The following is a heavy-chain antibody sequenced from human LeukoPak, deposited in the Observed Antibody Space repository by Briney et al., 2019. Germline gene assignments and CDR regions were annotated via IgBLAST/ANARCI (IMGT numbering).Heavy chain of an antibody. CDR1: GGSISSSGYS. Sequence: PSETLSVTCAVSGGSISSSGYSWSWIRQPPGKGLEWIGYIYHSGSTYYNPSLKSRVTISVDGSKNQFSLKLSSVTAADTAVYYCARGTVTTWGGFDPWGQGTLVTVPS. CDR2: IYHSGST. D-gene: IGHD4-11*01. V-gene: IGHV4-30-2*01. J-gene: IGHJ5*02. CDR3: ARGTVTTWGGFDP.